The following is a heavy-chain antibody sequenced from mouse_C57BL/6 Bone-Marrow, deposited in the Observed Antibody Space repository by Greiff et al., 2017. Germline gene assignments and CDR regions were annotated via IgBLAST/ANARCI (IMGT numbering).Heavy chain of an antibody. V-gene: IGHV1-81*01. CDR1: GYTFTSYG. D-gene: IGHD2-5*01. J-gene: IGHJ3*01. CDR2: IYPRSGNT. CDR3: ARRTPYYSNYQAWVAY. Sequence: QVQLQQSGAELARPGASVKLSCKASGYTFTSYGISWVKQRTGQGLEWIGEIYPRSGNTYYNEKFKGKATLTADKSSSTAYMELRSLTSEDAAVYFCARRTPYYSNYQAWVAYWGQGTLVTVSA.